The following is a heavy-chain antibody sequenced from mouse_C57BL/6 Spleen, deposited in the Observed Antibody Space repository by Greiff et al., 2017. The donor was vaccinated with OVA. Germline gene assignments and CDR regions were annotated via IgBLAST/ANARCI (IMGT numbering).Heavy chain of an antibody. CDR2: IYPGSGNT. CDR3: ARDDGYYPDY. J-gene: IGHJ4*01. V-gene: IGHV1-76*01. CDR1: GYTFTDYY. D-gene: IGHD2-3*01. Sequence: VMLVESGAELVRPGASVKLSCKASGYTFTDYYINWVKQRPGQGLEWIARIYPGSGNTYYNEKFKGKATLTAEKSSSTAYMQLSSLTSEDSAVYFCARDDGYYPDYWGQGTSVTVSS.